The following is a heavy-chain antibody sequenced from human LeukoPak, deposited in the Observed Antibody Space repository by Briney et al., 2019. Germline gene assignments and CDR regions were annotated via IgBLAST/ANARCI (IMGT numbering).Heavy chain of an antibody. CDR2: IIPIFGTA. J-gene: IGHJ5*02. CDR1: GGTFSSYA. CDR3: ARDGGTVATNWFDP. V-gene: IGHV1-69*13. D-gene: IGHD5-12*01. Sequence: SVKVSCKASGGTFSSYAISWVRQAPGQGLEWMGGIIPIFGTANYAQKFQGRVTITADESTSTAYMELSSLRAEDTAVYYCARDGGTVATNWFDPWGQGTLVTVSS.